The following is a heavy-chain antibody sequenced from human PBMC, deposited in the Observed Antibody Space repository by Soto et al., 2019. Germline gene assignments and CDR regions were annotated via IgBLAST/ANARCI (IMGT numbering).Heavy chain of an antibody. V-gene: IGHV3-21*01. CDR1: GFIFSSYS. J-gene: IGHJ6*02. D-gene: IGHD6-13*01. CDR2: ISSSSSYI. CDR3: ARDGQQQLVDYYYYGMDV. Sequence: PGWCLRQCVAEAGFIFSSYSMNWVRKAPGKGLEWVSSISSSSSYIYYADSVKGRFTISRDNAKNSLYLQMNSLRAEDTAVYYCARDGQQQLVDYYYYGMDVWGQGTTVTVSS.